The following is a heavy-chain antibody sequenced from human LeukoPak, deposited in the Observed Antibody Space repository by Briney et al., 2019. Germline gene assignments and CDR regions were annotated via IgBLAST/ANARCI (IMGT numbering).Heavy chain of an antibody. CDR2: SSSAGTI. D-gene: IGHD5-24*01. CDR1: GFTFSDYY. CDR3: ANGDGFDF. Sequence: GGSLRLSCAASGFTFSDYYMNWIRQAPGKGLEWVSYSSSAGTIYYADSVKGRFTISRDNAKNSLYLQMNSLRAEDTAVYYCANGDGFDFWGQGTLVTVSS. V-gene: IGHV3-11*04. J-gene: IGHJ4*02.